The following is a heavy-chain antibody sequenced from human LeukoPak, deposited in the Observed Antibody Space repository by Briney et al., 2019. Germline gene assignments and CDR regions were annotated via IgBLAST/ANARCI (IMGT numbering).Heavy chain of an antibody. J-gene: IGHJ4*02. D-gene: IGHD5-12*01. CDR3: AKDVRGGYDGWNGFDY. CDR1: GFTFSSYS. Sequence: GGSLRLSCAASGFTFSSYSMKWVRQAPGKGLEWVAFIRYDGSNKYYADSVKGRFTISRDNSKNTLYLQMNSLRAEDTAVYYCAKDVRGGYDGWNGFDYWGQGTLVTVSS. V-gene: IGHV3-30*02. CDR2: IRYDGSNK.